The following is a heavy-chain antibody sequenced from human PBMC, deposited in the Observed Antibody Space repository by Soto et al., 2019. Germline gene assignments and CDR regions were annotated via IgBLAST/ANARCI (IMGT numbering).Heavy chain of an antibody. CDR2: IYYSGST. CDR3: ARGRSSTSPYPIGY. V-gene: IGHV4-31*03. CDR1: GCSISSGGYY. D-gene: IGHD2-2*01. Sequence: SETLSLTCTFSGCSISSGGYYWSWIHQHPGKGLEWIGYIYYSGSTYYNPSLKSRVTISVDTSKNQFSLKLSSVTAADTAVYYCARGRSSTSPYPIGYWGQGTLVTVSS. J-gene: IGHJ4*02.